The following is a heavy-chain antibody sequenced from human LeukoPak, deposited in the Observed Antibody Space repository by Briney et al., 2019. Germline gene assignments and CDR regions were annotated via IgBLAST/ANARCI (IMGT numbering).Heavy chain of an antibody. J-gene: IGHJ4*02. CDR3: TTDIWGSGSYGPYSY. D-gene: IGHD3-10*01. V-gene: IGHV3-15*01. Sequence: GGSLRLSCAASGFTFSNAWMSWVRQAPGKGLEWVGRIKSKTDGGTTDYAAPVKGRFTISRDDSKNTLYLQMNSLKTEDTAVYYCTTDIWGSGSYGPYSYWGQGTLVTVSS. CDR2: IKSKTDGGTT. CDR1: GFTFSNAW.